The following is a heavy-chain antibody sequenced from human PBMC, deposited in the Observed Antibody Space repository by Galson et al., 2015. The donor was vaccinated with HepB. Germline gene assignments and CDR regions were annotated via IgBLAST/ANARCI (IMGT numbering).Heavy chain of an antibody. CDR1: GFSLSTSGVG. CDR3: AHSDFLKYYDFWSGYWHYFDY. J-gene: IGHJ4*02. D-gene: IGHD3-3*01. V-gene: IGHV2-5*01. CDR2: IYWNDDK. Sequence: PALVKPTQTLTLTCTFSGFSLSTSGVGVGWIRQPPGEALEWLALIYWNDDKRYSPSLKSRLTITKDTSKNQVVLTMTNMDPVDTATYYCAHSDFLKYYDFWSGYWHYFDYWGQGTLVTVSS.